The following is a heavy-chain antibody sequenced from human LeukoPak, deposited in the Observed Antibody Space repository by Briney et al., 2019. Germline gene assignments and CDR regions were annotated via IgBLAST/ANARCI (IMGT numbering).Heavy chain of an antibody. J-gene: IGHJ4*02. V-gene: IGHV3-30*06. D-gene: IGHD3-3*01. CDR2: ISYDGSNK. CDR3: ARGMRDFWSGYYEVDY. CDR1: GFTFSSYG. Sequence: GGSLRLSCAASGFTFSSYGMHWVRQAPGKGLEWVAVISYDGSNKYYADSVKGRFTISRDNSKNTLYLQMNSLRAEDTAVYYCARGMRDFWSGYYEVDYWGQGTLVTVSS.